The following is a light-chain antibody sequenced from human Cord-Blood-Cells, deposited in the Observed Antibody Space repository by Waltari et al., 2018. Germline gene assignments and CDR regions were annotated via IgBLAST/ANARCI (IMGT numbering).Light chain of an antibody. CDR3: QSADSSGTYVV. V-gene: IGLV3-25*03. Sequence: SYELTQPPSVSVSPGQTARITSPGYALPKPYAYWYQQKPGQAPVLVIYKDSERPSGIPERFSGSSSGTTVTLTISGVQAEDEADYYCQSADSSGTYVVFGGGTKLTVL. J-gene: IGLJ2*01. CDR1: ALPKPY. CDR2: KDS.